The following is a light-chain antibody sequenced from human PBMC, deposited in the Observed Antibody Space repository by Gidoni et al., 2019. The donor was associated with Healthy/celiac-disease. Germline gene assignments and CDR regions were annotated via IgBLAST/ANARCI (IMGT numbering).Light chain of an antibody. CDR1: TGAVSSVYY. V-gene: IGLV7-43*01. J-gene: IGLJ3*02. CDR3: LLYFGSPQGRV. Sequence: QTVVTPEASLTVSPAGTVTLTCATNTGAVSSVYYANGFQQKPGQAPRALIDSTINKHSWTPARVSGSLVGGKAALTLSGGQPEDEAEYYCLLYFGSPQGRVFGGGTKLTVL. CDR2: STI.